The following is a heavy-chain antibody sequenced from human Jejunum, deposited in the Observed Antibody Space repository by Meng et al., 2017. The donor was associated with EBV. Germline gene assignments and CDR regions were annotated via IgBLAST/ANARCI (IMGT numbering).Heavy chain of an antibody. CDR1: GYTFTTYS. Sequence: VQLVQSGSELKNPGASVKVCCKASGYTFTTYSMHWVRQAPGQGLEYMGWMSPDNGDTGYAQNFQGRLTMTRDTSISTAYMELSSLTSDDTAGYYCARGDGYNLYWGQGTLVTVSS. V-gene: IGHV1-8*02. J-gene: IGHJ4*02. D-gene: IGHD5-24*01. CDR3: ARGDGYNLY. CDR2: MSPDNGDT.